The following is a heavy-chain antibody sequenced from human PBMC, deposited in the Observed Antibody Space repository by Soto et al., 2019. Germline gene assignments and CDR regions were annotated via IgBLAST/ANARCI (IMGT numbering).Heavy chain of an antibody. D-gene: IGHD5-18*01. V-gene: IGHV1-69*01. CDR1: GGTFSSYA. Sequence: QVQLVQSWAEVKKPGSSVKVSCKASGGTFSSYAISWVRQAPGQGLEWMGGIIPIFGTANYAQKFQGRVTITADESTITAYMERGSLRSEDTAVYYCAGYSYGLYYYYGMAVWCQGTTVTVSS. CDR3: AGYSYGLYYYYGMAV. CDR2: IIPIFGTA. J-gene: IGHJ6*02.